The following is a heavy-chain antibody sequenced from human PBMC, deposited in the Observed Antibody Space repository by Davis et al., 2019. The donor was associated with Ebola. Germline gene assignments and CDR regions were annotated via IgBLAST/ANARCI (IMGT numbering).Heavy chain of an antibody. CDR1: GFTFSSYW. V-gene: IGHV3-74*01. CDR2: INSDGSST. J-gene: IGHJ6*02. CDR3: AKAYGDYYYYYGMDV. Sequence: HTGGSLRLSCAASGFTFSSYWMHWVRQAPGKGLVWVSRINSDGSSTSYADSVKGRFTISRDNSKNTLYLQMNSLRAEDTAVYYCAKAYGDYYYYYGMDVWGQGTTVTVSS. D-gene: IGHD4-17*01.